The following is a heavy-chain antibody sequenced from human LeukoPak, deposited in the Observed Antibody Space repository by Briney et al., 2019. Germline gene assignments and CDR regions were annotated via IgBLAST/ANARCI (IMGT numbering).Heavy chain of an antibody. D-gene: IGHD3-9*01. J-gene: IGHJ4*02. Sequence: GGSLRLSCAASGFTFSSYAMSWVRQAPGKGLEWVSAISGSGGSTYYADSVKGRFTISRDNSKNTLYLQMNSLRAEDTAVYYCATDLYLDWLFGEGYFDYWGQGTLVTVSS. V-gene: IGHV3-23*01. CDR1: GFTFSSYA. CDR3: ATDLYLDWLFGEGYFDY. CDR2: ISGSGGST.